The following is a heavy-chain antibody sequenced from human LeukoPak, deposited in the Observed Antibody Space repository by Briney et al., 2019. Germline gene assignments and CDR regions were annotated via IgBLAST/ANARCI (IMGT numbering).Heavy chain of an antibody. D-gene: IGHD2-15*01. CDR1: GGSFSGYY. V-gene: IGHV4-34*01. Sequence: KPSETLSLTCAVYGGSFSGYYWSWIRQPPGKGLEWIGEINHSGSTNYNPSLKSRVTISVDTSKNQFSLKLSSVTAADTAVYYCARVGPGYCSGGSCYLYDYWGQGTLVTVSS. CDR2: INHSGST. J-gene: IGHJ4*02. CDR3: ARVGPGYCSGGSCYLYDY.